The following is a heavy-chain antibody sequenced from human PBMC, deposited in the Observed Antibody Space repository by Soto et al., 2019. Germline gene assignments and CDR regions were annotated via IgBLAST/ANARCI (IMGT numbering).Heavy chain of an antibody. CDR2: IYYSGST. CDR3: ARREDSSSSRIDY. J-gene: IGHJ4*02. V-gene: IGHV4-39*01. Sequence: SETLSLTCTVSGGSISSSSYYWGWIRQPPGKGLEWIGSIYYSGSTYYNPSLKSRVTISVDTSKNQFSLKLSSVTAADTAVYYCARREDSSSSRIDYWGQGTLVTVS. D-gene: IGHD6-13*01. CDR1: GGSISSSSYY.